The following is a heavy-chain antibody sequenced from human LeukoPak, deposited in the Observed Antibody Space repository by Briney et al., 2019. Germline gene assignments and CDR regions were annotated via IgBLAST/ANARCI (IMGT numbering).Heavy chain of an antibody. CDR1: GGSISSYY. J-gene: IGHJ3*02. D-gene: IGHD1-26*01. CDR3: ARDAVGATTVVAFDI. V-gene: IGHV4-4*07. CDR2: IYTSGST. Sequence: SETLSLTCTVSGGSISSYYWSWIRQPAGKGLEWIGRIYTSGSTNYNPSLKSRVTMSVDTSKNQFSLKLSSVTAADTAVYYCARDAVGATTVVAFDIWGQGTMVTVSS.